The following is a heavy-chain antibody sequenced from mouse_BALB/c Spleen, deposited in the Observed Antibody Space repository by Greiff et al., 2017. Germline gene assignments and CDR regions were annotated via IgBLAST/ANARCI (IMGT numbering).Heavy chain of an antibody. V-gene: IGHV14-3*02. Sequence: VQLQQSGAELVKPGASVKLSCTASGFNIKDTYMHWVKQRPEQGLEWIGRIDPANGNTKYDPKFQGKATITADTSSNTAYLQLSSLTSEDTAVYYWARGLLRLPYAMDYWGQGTSVTVSS. CDR1: GFNIKDTY. D-gene: IGHD1-2*01. CDR2: IDPANGNT. J-gene: IGHJ4*01. CDR3: ARGLLRLPYAMDY.